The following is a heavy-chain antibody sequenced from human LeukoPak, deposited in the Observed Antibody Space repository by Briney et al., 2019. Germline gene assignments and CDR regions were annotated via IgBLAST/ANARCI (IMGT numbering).Heavy chain of an antibody. D-gene: IGHD6-19*01. Sequence: SETLSLTCTVSGGSISSSSYYWGWIRQPPVKGLEWIGSIYYSGSTYYNPSLKSRVTISVDTSKNQFSLKLSSVTAADTAVYYCASQYSSGWFVDPEAAFDIWGQGTMVTVSS. CDR1: GGSISSSSYY. CDR2: IYYSGST. V-gene: IGHV4-39*07. CDR3: ASQYSSGWFVDPEAAFDI. J-gene: IGHJ3*02.